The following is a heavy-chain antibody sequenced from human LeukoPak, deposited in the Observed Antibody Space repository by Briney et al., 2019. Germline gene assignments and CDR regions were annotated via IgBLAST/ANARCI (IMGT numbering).Heavy chain of an antibody. D-gene: IGHD4-17*01. V-gene: IGHV1-69*13. J-gene: IGHJ4*02. CDR2: IIPIFGTA. CDR1: GGTFSSYA. Sequence: ASVKVSCKASGGTFSSYAISWVRQAPGQGLEWMGGIIPIFGTANYAQKFQGRVTITADESTSTAYMELSSLRSEDTAVYYCARSYEHDYGDYAASLAYWGQGTLVTVSS. CDR3: ARSYEHDYGDYAASLAY.